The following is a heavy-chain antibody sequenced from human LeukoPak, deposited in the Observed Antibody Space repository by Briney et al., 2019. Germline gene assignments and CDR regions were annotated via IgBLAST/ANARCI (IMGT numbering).Heavy chain of an antibody. D-gene: IGHD6-13*01. Sequence: GGSLRLSCAASGFTFSSYSMNWVRQAPGKGLEWVSSISSSSSYIYYADSVKGRFTISRDNAKNSLYLQMNSLRAEDTAVYYCARDGDKQQLVTRWDYWGQGTLVTVSS. J-gene: IGHJ4*02. CDR1: GFTFSSYS. CDR2: ISSSSSYI. CDR3: ARDGDKQQLVTRWDY. V-gene: IGHV3-21*01.